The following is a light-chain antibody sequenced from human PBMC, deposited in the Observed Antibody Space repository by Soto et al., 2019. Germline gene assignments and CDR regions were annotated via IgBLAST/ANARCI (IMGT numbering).Light chain of an antibody. CDR1: QNIRNY. CDR3: QQRSVWPPLT. V-gene: IGKV3-11*01. Sequence: EIVLTQSPATLSLSPGERATLSCRASQNIRNYLAWYQQKPGQAPRLLIYDAYNRAPGVPARFSGSGSWTDFTLTISSLEPDDFAVYYCQQRSVWPPLTFGGGTMVEI. J-gene: IGKJ4*01. CDR2: DAY.